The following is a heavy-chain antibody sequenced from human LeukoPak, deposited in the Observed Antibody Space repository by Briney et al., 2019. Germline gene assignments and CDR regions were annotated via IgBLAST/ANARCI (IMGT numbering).Heavy chain of an antibody. J-gene: IGHJ4*02. V-gene: IGHV3-53*01. Sequence: GGSLRLSCAASGFTVSSNYMSWVRQAPGKGLEWVSVIYSGGSTYYADSVKGRFTISRDNSKNTLYLQMNSLRAEGTAVYYCAREILYYDILTGYYNGGVDYWGQGTLVTVSS. CDR1: GFTVSSNY. D-gene: IGHD3-9*01. CDR2: IYSGGST. CDR3: AREILYYDILTGYYNGGVDY.